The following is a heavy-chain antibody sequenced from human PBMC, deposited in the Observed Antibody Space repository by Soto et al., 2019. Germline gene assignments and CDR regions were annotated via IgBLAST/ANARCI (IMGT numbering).Heavy chain of an antibody. V-gene: IGHV3-23*01. CDR1: GFTFSNYA. CDR2: LTSGGGS. D-gene: IGHD6-19*01. J-gene: IGHJ4*02. CDR3: ARTDKFNSHSSGWANRFDY. Sequence: EVQLLESGGGLVQPGGSLRLFCAASGFTFSNYAMTWVRQAPGKGLEWFSTLTSGGGSYFGDTVRGRFTISRDNSKSTLYLQMNSLRAEDTAVYYCARTDKFNSHSSGWANRFDYRGQGTLVTVSS.